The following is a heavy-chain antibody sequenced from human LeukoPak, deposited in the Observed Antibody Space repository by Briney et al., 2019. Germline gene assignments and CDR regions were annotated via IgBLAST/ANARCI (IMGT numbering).Heavy chain of an antibody. Sequence: GGSLRLSCAASGFTFSSYAMSWVRQAPGKGLEWVSAISGSGGSTYYADSVKGRFTISRDNSKNTLYLQMNSLRAEDTAVYYCAKEPRYCSGGSCYLRYMDVRGKGTTVTVSS. CDR2: ISGSGGST. D-gene: IGHD2-15*01. V-gene: IGHV3-23*01. CDR1: GFTFSSYA. CDR3: AKEPRYCSGGSCYLRYMDV. J-gene: IGHJ6*03.